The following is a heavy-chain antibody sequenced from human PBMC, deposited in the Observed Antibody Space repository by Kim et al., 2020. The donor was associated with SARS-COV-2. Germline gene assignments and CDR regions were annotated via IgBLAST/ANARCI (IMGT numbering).Heavy chain of an antibody. V-gene: IGHV3-21*01. D-gene: IGHD2-2*01. CDR1: GFRFTGYS. J-gene: IGHJ3*01. CDR3: ARCEAEIVVVPAALNF. CDR2: IDPRSYNI. Sequence: GGSLRLSCVASGFRFTGYSINWVRQAPGKGLEWVASIDPRSYNIPYEDSVKGRFTISRDNAKNSVYLQMNNLRAEDTAVYYCARCEAEIVVVPAALNFWGQGTMVIVSS.